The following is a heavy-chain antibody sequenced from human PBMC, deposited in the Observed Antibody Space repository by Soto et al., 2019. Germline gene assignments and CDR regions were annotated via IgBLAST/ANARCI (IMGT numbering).Heavy chain of an antibody. D-gene: IGHD1-1*01. CDR2: ISGSGGGT. Sequence: PWGSLRLSCAASGVTFSRYGMHWVRQAPGRGLEWVSSISGSGGGTYYADSVKGRFTFSRDNSKNTLYLQMNSLRAEDTAVYYCAKFGMATTKRSPPYYIDYWGQGALVTVSS. CDR3: AKFGMATTKRSPPYYIDY. CDR1: GVTFSRYG. J-gene: IGHJ4*02. V-gene: IGHV3-23*01.